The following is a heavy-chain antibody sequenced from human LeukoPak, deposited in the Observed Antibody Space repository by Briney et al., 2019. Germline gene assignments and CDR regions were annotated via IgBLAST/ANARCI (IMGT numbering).Heavy chain of an antibody. CDR3: AKGTAVDRQYFEN. CDR1: RLTFSACG. J-gene: IGHJ4*02. V-gene: IGHV3-30*18. D-gene: IGHD1-1*01. Sequence: GGSLRLSCAASRLTFSACGMHWVRQAPGKGLEWVAAISFDGSHKYYADSVKGRFTISRDNSMNTLYLQMNSLRAEDTAVYCCAKGTAVDRQYFENWGQGTLVTVSS. CDR2: ISFDGSHK.